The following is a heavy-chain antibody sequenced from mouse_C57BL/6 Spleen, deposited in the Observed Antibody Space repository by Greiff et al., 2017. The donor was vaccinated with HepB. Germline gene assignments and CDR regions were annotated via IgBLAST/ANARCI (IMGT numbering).Heavy chain of an antibody. Sequence: QVQLKESGAELVRPGASVTLSCKASGYKFTDYEMHWVKQTPVPGLEWIGAIDPETGGTAYNQKFKGKAILTADKSSSTAYMVLRSLTSEDSAVYYCTTVYDYDRVYYAMDYWGQGTSVTVSS. CDR2: IDPETGGT. CDR3: TTVYDYDRVYYAMDY. CDR1: GYKFTDYE. J-gene: IGHJ4*01. V-gene: IGHV1-15*01. D-gene: IGHD2-4*01.